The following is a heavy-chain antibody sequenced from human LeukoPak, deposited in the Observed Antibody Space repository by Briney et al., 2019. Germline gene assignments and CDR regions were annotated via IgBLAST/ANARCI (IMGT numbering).Heavy chain of an antibody. V-gene: IGHV1-2*02. D-gene: IGHD3-10*01. J-gene: IGHJ4*02. Sequence: RRASVKVSCRASGYTFTGHYMHWVRQAPGQGLEWMGWIHPNSGDTNYAQKFQGRVTLTRDTSISTAYMEVSRLTSDDTAIYYCARSSPYFDYWGQGTLVTVSS. CDR1: GYTFTGHY. CDR2: IHPNSGDT. CDR3: ARSSPYFDY.